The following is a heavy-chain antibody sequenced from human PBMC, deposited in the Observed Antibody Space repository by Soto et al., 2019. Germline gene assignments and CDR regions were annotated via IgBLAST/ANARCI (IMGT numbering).Heavy chain of an antibody. V-gene: IGHV3-7*03. Sequence: PGGSLRLSCAASGFTFSNYRMTWVRQAPGKGLEWVANIKEDGNEIWYVDSVKGRFTISRDNAKNSLYLQMNSLRAEDTAVYYCARGWAALDSWGQGTLVTVSS. CDR1: GFTFSNYR. CDR2: IKEDGNEI. D-gene: IGHD6-6*01. CDR3: ARGWAALDS. J-gene: IGHJ4*02.